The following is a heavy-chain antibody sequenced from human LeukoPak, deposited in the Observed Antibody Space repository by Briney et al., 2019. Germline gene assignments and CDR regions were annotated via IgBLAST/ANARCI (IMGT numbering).Heavy chain of an antibody. CDR1: GYSISSGYY. CDR2: IYHSGST. CDR3: ARGGGVGNRFDY. Sequence: PSETLSLTCTVSGYSISSGYYWGWIRQPPGKGLEWIGSIYHSGSTYYNPSLKSRVTISAGTSKNQFSLKLSSVTAADTAVYYCARGGGVGNRFDYWGQGTLVTVSS. J-gene: IGHJ4*02. D-gene: IGHD2-8*02. V-gene: IGHV4-38-2*02.